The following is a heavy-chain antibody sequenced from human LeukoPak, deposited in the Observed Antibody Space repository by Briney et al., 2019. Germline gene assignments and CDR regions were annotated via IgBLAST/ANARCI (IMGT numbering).Heavy chain of an antibody. CDR2: IYYSGST. V-gene: IGHV4-59*11. CDR3: ARDGDGYSYWFDP. CDR1: GGSISSHY. J-gene: IGHJ5*02. D-gene: IGHD5-24*01. Sequence: SETLSLTCTVSGGSISSHYWSWIRQPPGKGLEWIGYIYYSGSTKYNPSLKSRVTISVDTSKTHFSLKLSSVTAADTAVYYCARDGDGYSYWFDPWGQGTLVTVSA.